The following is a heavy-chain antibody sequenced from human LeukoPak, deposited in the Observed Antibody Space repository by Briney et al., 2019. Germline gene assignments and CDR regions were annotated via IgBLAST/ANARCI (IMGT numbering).Heavy chain of an antibody. V-gene: IGHV3-74*01. CDR2: MNTDGSTT. Sequence: GESLRLSCAASGFSFSDSWMYWVRQTPGRGLVWVSRMNTDGSTTDYEDSVKGRFTISRDNSKNTLYLQMNSLRAEDTAVYYCADSSSAAFDYWGQGTLVTVSS. J-gene: IGHJ4*02. D-gene: IGHD3-22*01. CDR1: GFSFSDSW. CDR3: ADSSSAAFDY.